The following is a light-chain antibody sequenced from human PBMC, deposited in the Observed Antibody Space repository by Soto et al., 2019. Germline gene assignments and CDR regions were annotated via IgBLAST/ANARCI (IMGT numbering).Light chain of an antibody. CDR3: SSFAGSGAFVV. CDR1: TSDVGGYNY. CDR2: EVS. J-gene: IGLJ2*01. Sequence: QSALTQPPSASGSPGQSVAISCTATTSDVGGYNYVSWYQRHPGKAPKLMVYEVSKRPSGVPDRFSGSKSGNTASLTVSGLQAEDEADYDCSSFAGSGAFVVVGGGSKLAV. V-gene: IGLV2-8*01.